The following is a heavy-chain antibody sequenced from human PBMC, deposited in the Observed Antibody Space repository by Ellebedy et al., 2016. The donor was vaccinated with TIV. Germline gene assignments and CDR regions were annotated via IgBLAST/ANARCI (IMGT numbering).Heavy chain of an antibody. CDR3: AAQSRDYVWDGDH. Sequence: SETLSLTCTVSGGSISSSTYYWGWIRQPPGKGLEWIGSIYYGGPTYYNPSLRSRLPISLDTSKKQFSLKMNSLTAADTAVYFCAAQSRDYVWDGDHWGQGTLVTVSS. CDR1: GGSISSSTYY. V-gene: IGHV4-39*07. D-gene: IGHD3-16*01. J-gene: IGHJ4*02. CDR2: IYYGGPT.